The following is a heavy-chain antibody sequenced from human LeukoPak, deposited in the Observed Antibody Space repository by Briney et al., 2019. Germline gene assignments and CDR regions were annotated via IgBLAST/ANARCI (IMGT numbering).Heavy chain of an antibody. V-gene: IGHV3-53*01. J-gene: IGHJ4*02. D-gene: IGHD2-15*01. CDR3: AREVVVVASTHRYFDY. CDR1: GFTFSGYD. Sequence: GGSLRLTCAASGFTFSGYDMSWVRQAPGKGLEWVSIIYSGGSTYYADSVKGRFTISRDNSKNTLYLQMNSLRAEDTAVYHCAREVVVVASTHRYFDYWGQGTLVTVSS. CDR2: IYSGGST.